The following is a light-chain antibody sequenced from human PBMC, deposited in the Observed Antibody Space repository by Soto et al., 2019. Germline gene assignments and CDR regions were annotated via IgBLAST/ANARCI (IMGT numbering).Light chain of an antibody. CDR3: QQYDNWPLT. CDR1: QSVRDN. J-gene: IGKJ4*01. CDR2: GAS. Sequence: EVVMTQSPATLSVSPGERATLSCRTSQSVRDNLAWYQQKPGQAPRLLVYGASTRATGIPARFSGSGSGTEFTLTISSLQSEDFAVYYCQQYDNWPLTFGGGTKLEIK. V-gene: IGKV3-15*01.